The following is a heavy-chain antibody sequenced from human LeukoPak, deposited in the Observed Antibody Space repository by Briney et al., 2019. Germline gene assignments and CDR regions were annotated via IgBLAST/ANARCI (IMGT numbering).Heavy chain of an antibody. CDR3: ARKPDYGDFWDY. V-gene: IGHV3-21*04. Sequence: PGGSLRLSCAASGFTFSSYTMNWVRQPPGKGLEWVSSISSSSSYIYFGDSVKGRFTISRDNAKNSLYLQMNSLRAEDTALYYCARKPDYGDFWDYWGQGTLVTVSS. CDR2: ISSSSSYI. D-gene: IGHD4-17*01. CDR1: GFTFSSYT. J-gene: IGHJ4*02.